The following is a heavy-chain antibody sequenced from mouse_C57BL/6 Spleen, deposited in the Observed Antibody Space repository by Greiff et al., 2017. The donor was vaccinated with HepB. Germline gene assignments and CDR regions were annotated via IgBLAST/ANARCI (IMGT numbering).Heavy chain of an antibody. J-gene: IGHJ4*01. CDR1: GYTFTSYW. CDR3: ARRRITTMVNYAMDY. V-gene: IGHV1-55*01. D-gene: IGHD2-4*01. CDR2: IYPGSGST. Sequence: QVQLQQPGAELVKPGASVKMSCKASGYTFTSYWITWVKQRPGQGLEWIGDIYPGSGSTNYNEKFKSKVTLTVDTSSSTAYMQLSSLTSEDSAVYDCARRRITTMVNYAMDYWGQGTSVTVSS.